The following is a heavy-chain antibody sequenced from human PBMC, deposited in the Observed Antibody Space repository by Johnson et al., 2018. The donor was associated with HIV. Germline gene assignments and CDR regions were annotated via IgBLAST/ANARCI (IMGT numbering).Heavy chain of an antibody. D-gene: IGHD6-6*01. J-gene: IGHJ3*02. CDR3: ASLVGSSSGEAFDI. CDR1: GFTFSSYD. Sequence: EVQLVESGGGLVQPGGSPRLSCAASGFTFSSYDMHWVRQATGKGLEWVSAISGSGGNTYYADSVKGRFTISRDNAKNSLYLQMNSLRAEDTAVYYCASLVGSSSGEAFDIWGQGTMVTVSS. V-gene: IGHV3-23*04. CDR2: ISGSGGNT.